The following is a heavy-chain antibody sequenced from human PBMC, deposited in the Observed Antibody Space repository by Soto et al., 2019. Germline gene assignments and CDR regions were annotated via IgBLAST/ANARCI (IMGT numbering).Heavy chain of an antibody. CDR2: IIPIFGTA. CDR1: GGTFSSYA. Sequence: QVQLVQSGAEVKKPGSSVKVSCKASGGTFSSYAISWVRQAPGQGLEWMGGIIPIFGTANYAQKFQGRVTITADESTSTAYMELSSLRSEDTAVYYCARCYYYDSSGYYTHPINWFDPWGKGTLVTVSS. J-gene: IGHJ5*02. D-gene: IGHD3-22*01. V-gene: IGHV1-69*01. CDR3: ARCYYYDSSGYYTHPINWFDP.